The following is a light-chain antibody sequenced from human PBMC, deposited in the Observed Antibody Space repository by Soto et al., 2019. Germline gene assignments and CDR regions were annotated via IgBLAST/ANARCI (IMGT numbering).Light chain of an antibody. V-gene: IGLV2-8*01. J-gene: IGLJ1*01. CDR1: SSDVGGYYY. CDR2: EVN. CDR3: SSYAGPNNYV. Sequence: QSVLTQPPSASGSHGQSVTISCTGTSSDVGGYYYVSWYQQHPGKAPKLMIYEVNKRPSGVPDRFSGSKSGNTASLTVSGLQAEDEADYYCSSYAGPNNYVFRTGNKVTVL.